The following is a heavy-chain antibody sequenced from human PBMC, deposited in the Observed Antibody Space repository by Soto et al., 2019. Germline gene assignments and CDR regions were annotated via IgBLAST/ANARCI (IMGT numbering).Heavy chain of an antibody. CDR3: ARGGHVVVVTAALDY. V-gene: IGHV1-46*01. CDR2: VNPSGGHT. D-gene: IGHD2-21*02. CDR1: GDTFTDYY. J-gene: IGHJ4*02. Sequence: QVQLVQSGAEVKKSGASVKVSCKASGDTFTDYYIHWVRQAPGQGLEWMGTVNPSGGHTTYAQHFLGTMTMTRDTSTSTLYMELTSLTSEDPAVYYCARGGHVVVVTAALDYWGQGTLVTVSS.